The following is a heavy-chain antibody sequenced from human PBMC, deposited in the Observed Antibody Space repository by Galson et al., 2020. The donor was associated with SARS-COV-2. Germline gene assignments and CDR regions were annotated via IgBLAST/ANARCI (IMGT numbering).Heavy chain of an antibody. Sequence: GVSLKLSCQGSGYSFTNYWIGWVRQMPGKGMEWMAIIYPGDSKTKYSPSFQGQVTIPADKSISTAYLQWSSLKASDTAMYDCASHYQTSGYFGFDMGGQGTRVTVSS. D-gene: IGHD3-22*01. V-gene: IGHV5-51*01. CDR3: ASHYQTSGYFGFDM. J-gene: IGHJ3*02. CDR1: GYSFTNYW. CDR2: IYPGDSKT.